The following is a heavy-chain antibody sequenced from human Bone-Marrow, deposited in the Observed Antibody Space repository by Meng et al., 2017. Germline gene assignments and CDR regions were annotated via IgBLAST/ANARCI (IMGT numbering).Heavy chain of an antibody. CDR1: GFTFSSYA. V-gene: IGHV3-30*04. CDR3: ARKYSSGWEPGYFDY. CDR2: ISYDGSNK. D-gene: IGHD6-19*01. Sequence: SCAASGFTFSSYAMHWVRQAPGKGLEWVAVISYDGSNKYYADSVKGRFTISRDNSKNTLYLQMNSLRAEDTAVYYCARKYSSGWEPGYFDYWGQGTLVTVSS. J-gene: IGHJ4*02.